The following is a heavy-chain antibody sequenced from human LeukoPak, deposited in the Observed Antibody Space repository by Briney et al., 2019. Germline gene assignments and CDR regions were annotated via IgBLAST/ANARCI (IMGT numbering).Heavy chain of an antibody. J-gene: IGHJ4*02. CDR2: IIPIFGTA. CDR1: GGTFSSYA. D-gene: IGHD3-22*01. CDR3: ARENSSGPPRYYFDY. Sequence: SVKVSCKASGGTFSSYAISWVRQAPGRGLEWMGGIIPIFGTANYAQKFQGRVTITADESTSTAYMELSSLRSEDTAVYYCARENSSGPPRYYFDYWGQGTLVTVSS. V-gene: IGHV1-69*13.